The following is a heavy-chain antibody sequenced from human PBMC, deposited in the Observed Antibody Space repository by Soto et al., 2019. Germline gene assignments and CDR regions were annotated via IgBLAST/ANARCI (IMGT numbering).Heavy chain of an antibody. CDR1: GASISSYY. J-gene: IGHJ6*02. CDR3: ARNFKGMVYAITPPYYYGMDV. V-gene: IGHV4-59*01. CDR2: IYYSGST. Sequence: SETLSLTCTVSGASISSYYWSWIRQPPGKGLEWIGYIYYSGSTNYNPSLKSRVAISVDTSKNQFSLKLSSVTAADTAVYYCARNFKGMVYAITPPYYYGMDVWGQGTTVTVSS. D-gene: IGHD2-8*01.